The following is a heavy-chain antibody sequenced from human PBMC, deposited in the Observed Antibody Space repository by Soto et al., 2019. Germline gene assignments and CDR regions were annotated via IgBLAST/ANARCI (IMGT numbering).Heavy chain of an antibody. V-gene: IGHV3-66*04. D-gene: IGHD6-13*01. CDR2: IYSGGST. CDR3: ARLAAAGTLVYYYYYMDV. Sequence: EVQLVESGGGLVRSEGSLRLSCAAFGFSVSSNYMSWVRQAPGKGREWVSVIYSGGSTYYADSVKGRFTISRDNSKNTLYLQMNSLRAKDTAVYYCARLAAAGTLVYYYYYMDVWGKGTTVTVSS. CDR1: GFSVSSNY. J-gene: IGHJ6*03.